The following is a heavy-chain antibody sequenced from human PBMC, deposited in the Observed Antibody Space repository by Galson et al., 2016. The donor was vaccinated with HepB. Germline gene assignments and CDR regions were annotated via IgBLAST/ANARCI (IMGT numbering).Heavy chain of an antibody. J-gene: IGHJ4*02. CDR2: IRYDGSNK. CDR3: ARDPVRFDY. Sequence: SLRLSCAASGFIFSNYGMHWVRQAPGKGLEWVTLIRYDGSNKYYADSVKGRFTVSRDNANNTLYLQMNSLRAEDTAVYYCARDPVRFDYWGQGTLVTVSS. V-gene: IGHV3-33*01. CDR1: GFIFSNYG.